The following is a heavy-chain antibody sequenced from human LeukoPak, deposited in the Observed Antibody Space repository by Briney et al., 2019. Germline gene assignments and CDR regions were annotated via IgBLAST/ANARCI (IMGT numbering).Heavy chain of an antibody. J-gene: IGHJ3*02. CDR3: ASSGLGISAFDI. CDR2: IYYSGST. D-gene: IGHD7-27*01. Sequence: PSETLSLTCTVSGGSISGYYWSWIRQPPGKGLEWIGYIYYSGSTYYNPSLNSRVTMSVDTSKNQFSLKLSSVTAADTAVYYCASSGLGISAFDIWGQGTMVTVSS. CDR1: GGSISGYY. V-gene: IGHV4-59*01.